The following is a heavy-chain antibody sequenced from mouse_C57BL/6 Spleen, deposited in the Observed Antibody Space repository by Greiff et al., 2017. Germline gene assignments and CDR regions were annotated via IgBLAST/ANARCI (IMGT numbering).Heavy chain of an antibody. CDR3: ARGGYYYGDYFDY. CDR2: IYPGDGDT. V-gene: IGHV1-82*01. Sequence: PLHHSGPELVKPGSSVKISCKASGYAFSSSWMNWVKQRPGKGLEWIGRIYPGDGDTNYNGKFKGKATLTADKSSSTAYMQLSSLTSEDSAVYFCARGGYYYGDYFDYWGQGTTLTVSS. D-gene: IGHD1-1*01. J-gene: IGHJ2*01. CDR1: GYAFSSSW.